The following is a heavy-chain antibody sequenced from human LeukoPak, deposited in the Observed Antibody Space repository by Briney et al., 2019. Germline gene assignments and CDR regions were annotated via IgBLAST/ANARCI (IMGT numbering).Heavy chain of an antibody. Sequence: PSETLSLTCAVYGGSFSGYYWSWLRQPPGKGLEWSGEINHSGSTNYNPSLKSRVTISVDTSKNQFSLKLSSVTAADTAVYYCARGLTVDGTMRYFDYWGQGTLVTVSS. CDR2: INHSGST. CDR3: ARGLTVDGTMRYFDY. D-gene: IGHD6-19*01. V-gene: IGHV4-34*01. CDR1: GGSFSGYY. J-gene: IGHJ4*02.